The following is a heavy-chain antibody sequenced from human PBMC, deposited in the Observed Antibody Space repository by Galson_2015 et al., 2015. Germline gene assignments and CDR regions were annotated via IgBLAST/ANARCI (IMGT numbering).Heavy chain of an antibody. Sequence: SLRLSCAASGFSFSNYWLNWVRQAPGKRLEWVATIKHDGREKYYVDSVKGRFTISRDNAANLMYLQMNGLRAGDSAVYYCVAGIGWLPDYWGQGTRVTVSS. V-gene: IGHV3-7*01. CDR3: VAGIGWLPDY. CDR1: GFSFSNYW. J-gene: IGHJ4*02. CDR2: IKHDGREK. D-gene: IGHD6-19*01.